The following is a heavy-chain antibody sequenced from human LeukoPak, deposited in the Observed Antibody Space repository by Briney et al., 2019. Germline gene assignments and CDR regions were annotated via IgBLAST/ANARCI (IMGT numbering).Heavy chain of an antibody. CDR1: GYTFTGYY. CDR3: ARVTRRDGYSKFDY. D-gene: IGHD5-24*01. V-gene: IGHV1-2*02. Sequence: ASVKVSCKASGYTFTGYYMHWVRQAPGQGLEWMGWINPNSGGTNYAQKFQGRVTMTRDTSISTAYMELSRLRSDDTAVYYCARVTRRDGYSKFDYWGQGTLVTVSS. CDR2: INPNSGGT. J-gene: IGHJ4*02.